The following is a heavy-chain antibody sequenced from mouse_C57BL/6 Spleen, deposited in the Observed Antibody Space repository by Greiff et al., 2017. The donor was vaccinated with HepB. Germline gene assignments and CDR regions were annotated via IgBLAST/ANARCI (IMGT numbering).Heavy chain of an antibody. Sequence: DVKLVESGGGLVKPGGSLKLSCAASGFTFSSYAMSWVRQTPEKRLEWVATISDGGSYTYYPDNVKGRFTISRDNAKNNLYLQMSHLKSEDTAMYYCAMDYYGSSYLYAMDYWGQGTSVTVSS. CDR1: GFTFSSYA. V-gene: IGHV5-4*03. J-gene: IGHJ4*01. D-gene: IGHD1-1*01. CDR3: AMDYYGSSYLYAMDY. CDR2: ISDGGSYT.